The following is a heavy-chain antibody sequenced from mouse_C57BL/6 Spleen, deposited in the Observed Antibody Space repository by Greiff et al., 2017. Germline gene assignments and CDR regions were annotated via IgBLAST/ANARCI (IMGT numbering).Heavy chain of an antibody. Sequence: VQLQQSGPGLVQPSQSLSITCTVSGFSLTSYGVHWVRQSPGKGLEWLGVIWSGGSTDYNAAFIFRLSISKDNSKSQVFFKMNSLQADDTAIYYCARNSLVVTYWYFDVWGTGTTVTVSS. CDR2: IWSGGST. CDR3: ARNSLVVTYWYFDV. V-gene: IGHV2-2*01. J-gene: IGHJ1*03. D-gene: IGHD2-5*01. CDR1: GFSLTSYG.